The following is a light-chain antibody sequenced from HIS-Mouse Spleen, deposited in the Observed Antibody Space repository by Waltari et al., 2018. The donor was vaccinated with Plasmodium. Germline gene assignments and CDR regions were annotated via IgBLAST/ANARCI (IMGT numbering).Light chain of an antibody. V-gene: IGKV3-11*01. CDR1: QSVSSY. CDR3: QQRSNWPRVLT. CDR2: DAS. Sequence: EIVLTQSPATLSLSPGERATLSCRASQSVSSYLAWYQQQPGQAPRLLIYDASNRATGIPARFSGSGSVTDFTLTISSLEPEDFAVYYCQQRSNWPRVLTFGGGTKVEIK. J-gene: IGKJ4*01.